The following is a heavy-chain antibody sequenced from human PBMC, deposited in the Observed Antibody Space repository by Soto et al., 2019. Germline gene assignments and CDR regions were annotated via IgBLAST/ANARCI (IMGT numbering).Heavy chain of an antibody. Sequence: ASVKVSCKASGYTFTSYYMHWVRQAPGQGLEWMGIINPSGGTANYAQKFQGRVTITADESTSTAYMELSSLRSEDTAVYYCARLPLKGPGAFDIWGQGTMVTVSS. V-gene: IGHV1-46*01. CDR3: ARLPLKGPGAFDI. J-gene: IGHJ3*02. CDR1: GYTFTSYY. CDR2: INPSGGTA.